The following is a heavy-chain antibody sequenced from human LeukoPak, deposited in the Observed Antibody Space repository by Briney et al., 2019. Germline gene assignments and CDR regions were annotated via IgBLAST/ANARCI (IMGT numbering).Heavy chain of an antibody. J-gene: IGHJ4*02. CDR2: IYHSGTT. Sequence: SETLSLTCAVSGAFITNSHWWSWARQPPGKGLVWIGEIYHSGTTNYNPSLQSRVTMSVDKSKNQFSLKLSSVTAADTAVYYCATYFYGEYGSYYFDYWGQGTLVTVSS. CDR3: ATYFYGEYGSYYFDY. V-gene: IGHV4-4*02. D-gene: IGHD4-17*01. CDR1: GAFITNSHW.